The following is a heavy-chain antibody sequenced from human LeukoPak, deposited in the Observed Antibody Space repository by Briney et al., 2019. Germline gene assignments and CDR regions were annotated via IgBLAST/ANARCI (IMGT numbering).Heavy chain of an antibody. V-gene: IGHV3-30*02. CDR2: IRYDGSNK. Sequence: GGSLRLSCAASGFTFSDYYMSWVRQAPGKGLEWVAFIRYDGSNKYYADSVKGRFTISRDNSKNKVYLQMSSLRVEDTAVYYCEVYSYPFDYWGQGTLVTVSS. CDR1: GFTFSDYY. CDR3: EVYSYPFDY. D-gene: IGHD2-15*01. J-gene: IGHJ4*02.